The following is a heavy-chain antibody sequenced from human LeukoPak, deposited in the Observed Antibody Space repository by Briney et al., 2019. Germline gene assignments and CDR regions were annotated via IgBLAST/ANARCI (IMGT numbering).Heavy chain of an antibody. CDR1: GGTFSSYA. Sequence: SVKVSCKASGGTFSSYAISWVRQAPGQGLEWMGRITPILGIANYAQKFQGRVTITADKSTSTAYMELSSLRSEDTAVYYCARGLIHSSGYYYPPYYYYGMDVWGQGTTVTVSS. D-gene: IGHD3-22*01. CDR2: ITPILGIA. V-gene: IGHV1-69*04. CDR3: ARGLIHSSGYYYPPYYYYGMDV. J-gene: IGHJ6*02.